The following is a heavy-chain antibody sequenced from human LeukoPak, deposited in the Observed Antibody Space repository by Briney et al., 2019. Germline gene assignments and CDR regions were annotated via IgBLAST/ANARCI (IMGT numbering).Heavy chain of an antibody. Sequence: GESLKISCKGSGYSFTSYWIGWVRQMPGQGLEWMGIIYPGDSDTRYSPSFQGRVTISADKSISTAYLQWSSLKASDTAMYYCASSYYYDIPSLPDYWGQGTLVTVSS. CDR2: IYPGDSDT. CDR1: GYSFTSYW. D-gene: IGHD3-22*01. CDR3: ASSYYYDIPSLPDY. J-gene: IGHJ4*02. V-gene: IGHV5-51*01.